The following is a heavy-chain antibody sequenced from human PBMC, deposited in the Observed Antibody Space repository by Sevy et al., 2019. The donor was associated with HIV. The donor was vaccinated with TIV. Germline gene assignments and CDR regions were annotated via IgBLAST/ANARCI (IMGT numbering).Heavy chain of an antibody. CDR2: IIPIFGRR. Sequence: ASVKVSCKDSGGTFSYYPITWVRQAPGQGLEWMGGIIPIFGRRNYAQRFQGRVTITADESTGTAYMELSSLRSEDTAVYYCARGNQGLPAAILDWFDPWGQGTLVTVSS. CDR3: ARGNQGLPAAILDWFDP. D-gene: IGHD2-2*01. CDR1: GGTFSYYP. V-gene: IGHV1-69*13. J-gene: IGHJ5*02.